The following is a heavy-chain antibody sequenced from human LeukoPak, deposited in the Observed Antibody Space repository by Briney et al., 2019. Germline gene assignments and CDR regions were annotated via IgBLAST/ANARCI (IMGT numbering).Heavy chain of an antibody. J-gene: IGHJ4*02. D-gene: IGHD1-26*01. CDR1: GFTFSSYG. V-gene: IGHV3-23*01. CDR3: AKARVVGATTTFFDY. Sequence: GGSLRLSCAASGFTFSSYGMSWVRQAPGKGLEWVSAISGSGGSTYYADSVKGRFTISRDNSKNTLYLQLNSMRAEDTAVYYCAKARVVGATTTFFDYWGQGTLVTVSS. CDR2: ISGSGGST.